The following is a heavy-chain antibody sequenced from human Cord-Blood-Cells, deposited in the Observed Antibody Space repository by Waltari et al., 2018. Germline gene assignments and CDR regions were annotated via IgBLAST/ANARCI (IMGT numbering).Heavy chain of an antibody. Sequence: SSVKVTCKASGSTFTRYAISWVRQDPGQGLEWMGGILPIFGTANYAQKFQGRVTITAHESTSTAYMELSSLRSEDTAAYYCATKRYYDFWSGYYWEYFDYWGQGTLVTVSS. CDR2: ILPIFGTA. J-gene: IGHJ4*02. CDR1: GSTFTRYA. CDR3: ATKRYYDFWSGYYWEYFDY. D-gene: IGHD3-3*01. V-gene: IGHV1-69*01.